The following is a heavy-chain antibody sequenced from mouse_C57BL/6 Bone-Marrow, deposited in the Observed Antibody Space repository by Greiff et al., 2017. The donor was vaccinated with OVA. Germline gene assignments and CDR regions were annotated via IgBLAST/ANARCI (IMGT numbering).Heavy chain of an antibody. CDR1: GYTFTDYE. CDR2: IDPETGGT. V-gene: IGHV1-15*01. J-gene: IGHJ1*03. Sequence: QVQLQQSGAELVRPGASVTLSCKASGYTFTDYEMHWVKQTPVPGLEWIGAIDPETGGTDYNQKFKGKAILTADKSSSTAYMELRSLTSEDTAVYYCTRPVGYFDDWGTGTTLTVSS. CDR3: TRPVGYFDD.